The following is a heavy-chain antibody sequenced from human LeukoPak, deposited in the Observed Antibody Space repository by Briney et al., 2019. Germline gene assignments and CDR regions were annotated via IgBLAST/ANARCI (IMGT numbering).Heavy chain of an antibody. J-gene: IGHJ4*02. D-gene: IGHD5-18*01. V-gene: IGHV3-7*03. CDR1: GFTFSSYW. Sequence: GGSLRLSCAASGFTFSSYWMSWVRQAPGKGLEWVANIKQDGSEKYYVDSVKGRFTISRDNAKNSLYLQMNSLRAEDTAVCYCAKARTAMVTIFDYWGQGTLVTVYS. CDR3: AKARTAMVTIFDY. CDR2: IKQDGSEK.